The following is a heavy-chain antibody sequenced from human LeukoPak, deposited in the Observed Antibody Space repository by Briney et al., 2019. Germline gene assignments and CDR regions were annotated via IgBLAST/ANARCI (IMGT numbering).Heavy chain of an antibody. CDR3: ASGAAAGYDFFRMDV. D-gene: IGHD6-13*01. Sequence: GASVKVSCKASGGAFNGYGITWIRQAPGPGLQWMGRIVPINGKVNYSQKFQGRVTITADKSTSTSYMEVSSLRSEDTAVYYCASGAAAGYDFFRMDVWGQGTTVTVSS. J-gene: IGHJ6*02. CDR1: GGAFNGYG. V-gene: IGHV1-69*04. CDR2: IVPINGKV.